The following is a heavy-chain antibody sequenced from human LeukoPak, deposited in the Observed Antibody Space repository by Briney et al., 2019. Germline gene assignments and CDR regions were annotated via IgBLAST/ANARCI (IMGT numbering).Heavy chain of an antibody. CDR2: IYYSGST. CDR3: ARRRIVATIDY. Sequence: PSETESLTCTVSGGSISSSSYYWTWIRQPPGKGLEWIGSIYYSGSTFYNPSLKSRVTISVDTSKNQFSLKLSSVTAADTAVYYCARRRIVATIDYWGQGTLVTVSS. D-gene: IGHD5-12*01. CDR1: GGSISSSSYY. V-gene: IGHV4-39*01. J-gene: IGHJ4*02.